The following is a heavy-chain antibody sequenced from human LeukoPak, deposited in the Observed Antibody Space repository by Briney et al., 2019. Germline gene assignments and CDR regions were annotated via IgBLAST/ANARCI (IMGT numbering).Heavy chain of an antibody. CDR2: ISYDGSIQ. V-gene: IGHV3-30-3*01. CDR3: ARERGEGRTRNLDY. CDR1: GFTFSSYF. J-gene: IGHJ4*02. Sequence: GGSLRLSCAASGFTFSSYFVHWVRQAPGKGLDWVTTISYDGSIQYYSDSVKGRFTISRDNSKNTLYLQMNSLKPEDTAMYYCARERGEGRTRNLDYWGQGTLVTVSS. D-gene: IGHD3-16*01.